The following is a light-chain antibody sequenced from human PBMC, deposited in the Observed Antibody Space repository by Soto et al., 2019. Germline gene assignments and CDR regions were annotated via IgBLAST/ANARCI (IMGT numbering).Light chain of an antibody. CDR3: QQNNNWPPIT. CDR2: GAS. J-gene: IGKJ5*01. CDR1: QSVSSN. Sequence: EIVMTQSPATLSVSPGERATLSCRASQSVSSNLAWYQEKPGQSPRLLIYGASTRATGIPARFSGSGSGTEFTLTISSLQSEDFAVYHRQQNNNWPPITFGQGTRLESK. V-gene: IGKV3-15*01.